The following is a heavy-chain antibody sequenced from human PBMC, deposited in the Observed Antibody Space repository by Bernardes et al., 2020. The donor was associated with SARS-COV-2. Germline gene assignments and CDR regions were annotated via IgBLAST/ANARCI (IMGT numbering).Heavy chain of an antibody. V-gene: IGHV3-23*01. Sequence: GGSLRLSRAASGFTFSNYAMNWVRQAPGKGLEWVSGFSDGGLSTYYADSVKGRFTISRDSSKNTLYLQMNSLRADDTAVYYCAREGTVNYGMDVWGQGTTVTVSS. J-gene: IGHJ6*02. CDR2: FSDGGLST. D-gene: IGHD4-17*01. CDR1: GFTFSNYA. CDR3: AREGTVNYGMDV.